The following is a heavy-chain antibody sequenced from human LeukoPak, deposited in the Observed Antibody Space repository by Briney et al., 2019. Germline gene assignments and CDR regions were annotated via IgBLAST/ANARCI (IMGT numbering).Heavy chain of an antibody. Sequence: GGSLRLSCAASGFTFSSYSMNWVRQAPGKGLEWVSSISSSSSYIYYADSVKGRFTISRDNAKNSLYLQMNSLRAEDTAVYYCARADFWSGYNMYYYYYGMDVWGQGTTVTVSS. D-gene: IGHD3-3*01. CDR2: ISSSSSYI. V-gene: IGHV3-21*01. CDR1: GFTFSSYS. J-gene: IGHJ6*02. CDR3: ARADFWSGYNMYYYYYGMDV.